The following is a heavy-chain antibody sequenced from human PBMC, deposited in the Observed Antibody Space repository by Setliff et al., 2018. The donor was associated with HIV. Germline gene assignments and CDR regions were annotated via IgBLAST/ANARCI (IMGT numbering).Heavy chain of an antibody. D-gene: IGHD6-13*01. J-gene: IGHJ1*01. Sequence: GASVKVSCKASGYTFTRYYMHWVRQAPGKGLEWMANFDPEDGETFYAQKFQGRLTMTEDTSTDTAYMELSSLRSDDTAMYYCATDPGYSSTWYSESFQHWGQGTVVTVSS. CDR1: GYTFTRYY. CDR3: ATDPGYSSTWYSESFQH. V-gene: IGHV1-24*01. CDR2: FDPEDGET.